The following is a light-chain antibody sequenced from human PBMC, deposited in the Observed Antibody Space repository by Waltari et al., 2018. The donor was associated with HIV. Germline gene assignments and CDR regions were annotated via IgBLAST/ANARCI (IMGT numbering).Light chain of an antibody. Sequence: SYVLTQPPSVSVAPGKTARVTCGGNNIGSKSVHWYQQKPGQAPILVINYDSDRPSGIPARLSGSHSGNTATLTISRVEAVDSSRDHPVVFGGGTKLTVL. CDR3: VV. CDR2: YDS. V-gene: IGLV3-21*01. CDR1: NIGSKS. J-gene: IGLJ2*01.